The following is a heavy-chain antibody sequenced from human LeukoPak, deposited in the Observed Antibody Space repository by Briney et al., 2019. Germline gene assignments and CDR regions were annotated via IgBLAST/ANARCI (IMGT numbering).Heavy chain of an antibody. CDR2: IRSKANSYAT. CDR1: GFTFSGSA. J-gene: IGHJ4*02. Sequence: GGSLRLSCVASGFTFSGSAMHWVRQASGKGLEWVGRIRSKANSYATAYAESVKGRFTISRDDSKNTAYLQMNSLKTEDTAVYYCTTHSGSYNTFDYWGQGTLVTVSS. D-gene: IGHD1-26*01. CDR3: TTHSGSYNTFDY. V-gene: IGHV3-73*01.